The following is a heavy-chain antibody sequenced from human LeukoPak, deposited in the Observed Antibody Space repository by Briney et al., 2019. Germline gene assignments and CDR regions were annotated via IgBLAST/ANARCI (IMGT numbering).Heavy chain of an antibody. Sequence: ASVKVSFKVSGYTLTELSMHWVRQAPGKGLEWVGGFDPEDVETIYAQKFQGRVTMTEDTSTDTAYMDLSSLRSEDTAVYYCARGEPTVTTENWFDPWGQGTLVTVSS. J-gene: IGHJ5*02. D-gene: IGHD4-17*01. CDR1: GYTLTELS. V-gene: IGHV1-24*01. CDR2: FDPEDVET. CDR3: ARGEPTVTTENWFDP.